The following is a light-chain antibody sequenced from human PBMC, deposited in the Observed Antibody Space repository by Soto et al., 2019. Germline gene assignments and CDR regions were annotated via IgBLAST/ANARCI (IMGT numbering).Light chain of an antibody. CDR3: QQYDTSPPLT. Sequence: EIVLTQSPGTLSLSPGERATLSCRAIQSVSSSYLAWYQQKPGQAPRLLIYGASSRATGTPDRFSGSGSGTDFTLTISRLEPEDFAVYYCQQYDTSPPLTFGGGTKVAIK. V-gene: IGKV3-20*01. J-gene: IGKJ4*01. CDR1: QSVSSSY. CDR2: GAS.